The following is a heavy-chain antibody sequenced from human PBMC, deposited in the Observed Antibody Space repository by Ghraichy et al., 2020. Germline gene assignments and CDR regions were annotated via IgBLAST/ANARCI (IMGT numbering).Heavy chain of an antibody. J-gene: IGHJ4*02. CDR2: FYYSGSP. V-gene: IGHV4-39*01. Sequence: SETLSLTCTVSGGSISSSSFYWGWIRRPPGKGLEWIGIFYYSGSPYYNPSLKSRVTISVDTSKNQFSLKLTSVTAADTAVYYCARSASCSGTSCYFYFDYWGQGTLVAVSS. CDR3: ARSASCSGTSCYFYFDY. CDR1: GGSISSSSFY. D-gene: IGHD2-2*01.